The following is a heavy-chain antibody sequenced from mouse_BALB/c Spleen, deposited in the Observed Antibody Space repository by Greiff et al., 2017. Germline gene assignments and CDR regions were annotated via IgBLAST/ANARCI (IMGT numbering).Heavy chain of an antibody. CDR3: AREGYYGYAMDY. V-gene: IGHV5-6-3*01. CDR1: GFTFSSYG. D-gene: IGHD1-1*01. J-gene: IGHJ4*01. CDR2: INSNGGST. Sequence: DVKLVESGGGLVQPGGSLKLSCAASGFTFSSYGMSWVRQTPDKRLELVATINSNGGSTYYPDSVKGRFTISRDNAKNNLYLQMSSLKSEDTAMYYCAREGYYGYAMDYWGQGTSVTVSS.